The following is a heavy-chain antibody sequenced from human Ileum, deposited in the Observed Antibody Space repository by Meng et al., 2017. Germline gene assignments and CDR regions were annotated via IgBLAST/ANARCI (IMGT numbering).Heavy chain of an antibody. V-gene: IGHV3-21*04. Sequence: EVQLVESGGGLVKPGGSLSLSCAASGFPVSSHSMNWIRQAPGKGLEWVSFMSSGSDYVYYGDSVRGRFTVSRDNAKNALYLQMDSLRVEDTALYFCARHLGYCSGGSCHQWGQGTLVTVSS. CDR3: ARHLGYCSGGSCHQ. CDR1: GFPVSSHS. J-gene: IGHJ4*02. D-gene: IGHD2-15*01. CDR2: MSSGSDYV.